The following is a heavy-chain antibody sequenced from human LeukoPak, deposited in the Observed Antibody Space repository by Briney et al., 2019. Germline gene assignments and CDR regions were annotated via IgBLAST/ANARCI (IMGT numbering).Heavy chain of an antibody. CDR3: ARGYDDYVWGSYRPYFDY. J-gene: IGHJ4*02. V-gene: IGHV4-4*07. D-gene: IGHD3-16*02. CDR2: IYTSGGT. CDR1: GGSISSYY. Sequence: PSETLSLTCTVSGGSISSYYWSWIRQPAGKGLEWIGRIYTSGGTNYNPSLKSRVTMSVDTSKNQFSLKLSSVTAADTAVYYCARGYDDYVWGSYRPYFDYWGPGTLVTVSS.